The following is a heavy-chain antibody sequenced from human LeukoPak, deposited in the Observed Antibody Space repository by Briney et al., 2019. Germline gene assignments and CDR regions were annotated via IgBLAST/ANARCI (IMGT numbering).Heavy chain of an antibody. CDR3: ARFITAAGLHAFDI. Sequence: SETLSLTCAVYGGSFSGYYWSWIRQPPGKGLEWIGEINHSGSTNYNPSLRSRVTISVDTSKNQFSLKLSSVTAADTAVYYCARFITAAGLHAFDIWGQGTMVTVSS. D-gene: IGHD6-13*01. CDR1: GGSFSGYY. CDR2: INHSGST. J-gene: IGHJ3*02. V-gene: IGHV4-34*01.